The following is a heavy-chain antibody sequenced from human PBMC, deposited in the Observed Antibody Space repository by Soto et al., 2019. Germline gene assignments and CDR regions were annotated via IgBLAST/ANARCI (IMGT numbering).Heavy chain of an antibody. CDR3: ARETNGFMGAIAPAGYYYYGMDV. J-gene: IGHJ6*02. Sequence: GGSLRLSCAASGFTFSSYGMHWVRQAPGKGLEWVSYISSSGSTIYYADSVKGRFTISRDNAKNSLYLQMNSLRAEDTAVYYCARETNGFMGAIAPAGYYYYGMDVWGQGTTVTVSS. V-gene: IGHV3-48*04. CDR2: ISSSGSTI. D-gene: IGHD1-26*01. CDR1: GFTFSSYG.